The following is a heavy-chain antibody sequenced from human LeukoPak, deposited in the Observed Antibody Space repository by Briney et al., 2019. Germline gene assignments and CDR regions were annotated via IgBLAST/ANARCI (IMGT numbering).Heavy chain of an antibody. V-gene: IGHV1-8*03. CDR1: GYTFTGYY. D-gene: IGHD2-2*01. Sequence: ASVKVSCKASGYTFTGYYMHWVRQATGQGLEWMRWMNPNSGNTGYAQKFQGRVTITRNTSISTAYMELSSLRSEDTAVYYCARRGRVVVPDYYYYYYMDVWGKGTTVTVSS. CDR2: MNPNSGNT. J-gene: IGHJ6*03. CDR3: ARRGRVVVPDYYYYYYMDV.